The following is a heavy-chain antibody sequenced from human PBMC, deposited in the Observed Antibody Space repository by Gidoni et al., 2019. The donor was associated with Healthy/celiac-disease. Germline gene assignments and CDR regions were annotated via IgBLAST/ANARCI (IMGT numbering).Heavy chain of an antibody. Sequence: EVQLVESGGGLVQPGGSLRLSCAAPGFTFSSYSMNWVRQAPGKGLEWVSYISSSSSNIYYADSVKGRFTIARDNAKNSLYLQMNSLRAEDTAVYYCARVDTAMVLGFDPWGQGTLVTVSS. J-gene: IGHJ5*02. D-gene: IGHD5-18*01. V-gene: IGHV3-48*01. CDR3: ARVDTAMVLGFDP. CDR1: GFTFSSYS. CDR2: ISSSSSNI.